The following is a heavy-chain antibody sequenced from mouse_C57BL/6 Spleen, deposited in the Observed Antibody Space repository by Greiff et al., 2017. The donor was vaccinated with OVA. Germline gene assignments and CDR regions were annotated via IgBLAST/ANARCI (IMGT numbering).Heavy chain of an antibody. CDR2: ISSGSSTI. V-gene: IGHV5-17*01. CDR3: ARQLRSRYAMGY. D-gene: IGHD3-2*02. Sequence: EVQLQQSGGGLVKPGGSLKLSCAASGFTFSDYGMHWVRQAPEKGLEWVAYISSGSSTIYYADTVKGRFTISRDNAKNTLFLKMTSLRSEDTAMYYCARQLRSRYAMGYWGQGSSVTVSS. CDR1: GFTFSDYG. J-gene: IGHJ4*01.